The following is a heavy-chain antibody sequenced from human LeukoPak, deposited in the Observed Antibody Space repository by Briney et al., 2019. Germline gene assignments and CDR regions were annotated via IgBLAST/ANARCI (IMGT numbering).Heavy chain of an antibody. D-gene: IGHD3-9*01. Sequence: ASVSVSCRASGYTFTIYGISCVRQAPGQGLEGMGWISAYNGNTNYAQKLQGRVTMTTDTSTSTAYMELRSLRSDDTAVYYCARDGVGVGLRYFDSSYYFDYWGQGTLVTVSS. CDR2: ISAYNGNT. V-gene: IGHV1-18*01. J-gene: IGHJ4*02. CDR1: GYTFTIYG. CDR3: ARDGVGVGLRYFDSSYYFDY.